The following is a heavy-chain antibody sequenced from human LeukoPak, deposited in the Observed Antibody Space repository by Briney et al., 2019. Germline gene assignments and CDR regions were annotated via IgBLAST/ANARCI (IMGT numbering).Heavy chain of an antibody. CDR3: ARDLRGWFGEFEYYFDY. D-gene: IGHD3-10*01. CDR2: IWYDGSNK. V-gene: IGHV3-33*01. J-gene: IGHJ4*02. Sequence: PGRSLRLSCAASGLTFSSYGMHWVRQAPGKGLEWVAVIWYDGSNKYYADSVKGRFTISRDNSKNTLYLQMNSLRAEDTAVYYCARDLRGWFGEFEYYFDYWGQGTLVTVSS. CDR1: GLTFSSYG.